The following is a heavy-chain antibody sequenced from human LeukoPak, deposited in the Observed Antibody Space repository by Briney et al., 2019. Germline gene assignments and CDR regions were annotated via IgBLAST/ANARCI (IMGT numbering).Heavy chain of an antibody. CDR3: ARDRENSYRLVED. CDR2: ISGSGGGT. Sequence: GGSLRLSCAASGFSFSSYAMSWVRQAPGKGLERVSTISGSGGGTYYADSVKGRFTISRDNSKNTLYLQMSSLRSEDTAVYYCARDRENSYRLVEDWGQGTLVTVSS. D-gene: IGHD6-19*01. J-gene: IGHJ4*02. V-gene: IGHV3-23*01. CDR1: GFSFSSYA.